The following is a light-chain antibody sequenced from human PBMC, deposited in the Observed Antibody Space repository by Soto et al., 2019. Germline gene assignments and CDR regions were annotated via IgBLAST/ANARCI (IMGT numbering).Light chain of an antibody. V-gene: IGKV1-39*01. CDR2: GAS. J-gene: IGKJ1*01. Sequence: DIQMTQSPSSLSASVGDRVSITCRAGQTINRFLNWYQQKPGEPPKLLIYGASNLQGGVPSRFSGSGSGTDFTLTISSLQPEDFATYYCQQSYSSPQTFDQGTNVESK. CDR3: QQSYSSPQT. CDR1: QTINRF.